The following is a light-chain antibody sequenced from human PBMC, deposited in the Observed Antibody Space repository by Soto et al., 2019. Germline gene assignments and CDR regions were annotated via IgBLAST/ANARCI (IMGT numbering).Light chain of an antibody. Sequence: QSVLTQPPSASGTPGQRVTISCSGSSSNIGSNTVNWYQQLPGTAPKLLIYSNNQRPSGVPDRFSGSKSGTSASLAISGLQSEEEADYYCAAWDDSLNGYVFGPGTKVTVL. CDR1: SSNIGSNT. J-gene: IGLJ1*01. V-gene: IGLV1-44*01. CDR2: SNN. CDR3: AAWDDSLNGYV.